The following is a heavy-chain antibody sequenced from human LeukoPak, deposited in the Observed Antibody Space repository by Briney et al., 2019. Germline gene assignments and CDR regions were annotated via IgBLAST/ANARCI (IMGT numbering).Heavy chain of an antibody. CDR3: ARLVPSRSWFDDF. J-gene: IGHJ4*02. D-gene: IGHD6-13*01. Sequence: PGGSLRLSCAASGFTFSSYWMSWVRQAPGKGLEWVANIKGDGSAKYYVDSVKGRFTITRDNAKSSLFLQMNSLRAEDTAVYYCARLVPSRSWFDDFWGQGTLVTVSS. CDR1: GFTFSSYW. CDR2: IKGDGSAK. V-gene: IGHV3-7*01.